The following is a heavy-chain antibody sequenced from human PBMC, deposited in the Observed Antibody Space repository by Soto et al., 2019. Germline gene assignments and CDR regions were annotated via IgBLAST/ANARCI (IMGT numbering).Heavy chain of an antibody. CDR2: ISYDGSNK. Sequence: QVQLVESGGGVVQPGRSLRLSCAASGFTFSSYGMHWVRQAPGKGLEWVAVISYDGSNKYYADSVKGRFTISRDNSKNTLYLQMNSLRAEDTAVYYCAKDKGREVRGVIITDYYYYGMDVWGQGTTVTVSS. CDR1: GFTFSSYG. D-gene: IGHD3-10*01. CDR3: AKDKGREVRGVIITDYYYYGMDV. V-gene: IGHV3-30*18. J-gene: IGHJ6*02.